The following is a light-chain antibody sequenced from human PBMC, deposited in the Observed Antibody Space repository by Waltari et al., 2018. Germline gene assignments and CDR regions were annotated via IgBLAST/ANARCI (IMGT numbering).Light chain of an antibody. CDR2: AAS. Sequence: DIQMTQSLSSLSASVGDRVTITCRASQSISSYVNWYQQKPGKAPKLLIYAASSLQSGVPSRFSGSGSGTDFTLTISSLHPEDFATYYCQQSYSTLSITFGQGTRLEIK. V-gene: IGKV1-39*01. CDR1: QSISSY. J-gene: IGKJ5*01. CDR3: QQSYSTLSIT.